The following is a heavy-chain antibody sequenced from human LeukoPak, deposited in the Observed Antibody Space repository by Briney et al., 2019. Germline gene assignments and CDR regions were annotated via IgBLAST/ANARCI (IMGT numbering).Heavy chain of an antibody. Sequence: SQTLSLTCTVPGGSISSDTYYWSWIRQPAGKGLEWIGRTYTSGSTNYNPSLKSRVTISVDTSKNQFSLKLNSVTAADTAVYYCARDVSQSWYYYDSSGYRLGYYFDYWGQGTLVTVSS. CDR1: GGSISSDTYY. V-gene: IGHV4-61*02. CDR2: TYTSGST. D-gene: IGHD3-22*01. CDR3: ARDVSQSWYYYDSSGYRLGYYFDY. J-gene: IGHJ4*02.